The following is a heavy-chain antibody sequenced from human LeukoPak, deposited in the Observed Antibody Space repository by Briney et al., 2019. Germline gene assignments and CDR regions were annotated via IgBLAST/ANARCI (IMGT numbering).Heavy chain of an antibody. V-gene: IGHV1-24*01. CDR2: FDPENGET. Sequence: ASVKVSCKVSGYIFTELSMHWVRQAPGKGIEWMGSFDPENGETLYAQEFQGRVTLTEDTSADTAYMELISLRSEDTAVYYCTRSAVVLPYYFDYWGQGTLVTVSS. J-gene: IGHJ4*02. D-gene: IGHD3-22*01. CDR3: TRSAVVLPYYFDY. CDR1: GYIFTELS.